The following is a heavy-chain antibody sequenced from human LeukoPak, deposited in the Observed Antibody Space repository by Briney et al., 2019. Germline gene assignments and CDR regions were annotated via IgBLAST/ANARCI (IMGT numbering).Heavy chain of an antibody. CDR3: AGGQLKAEGYCSGGSCYGLVDWFDP. D-gene: IGHD2-15*01. CDR2: MNPNSGNT. J-gene: IGHJ5*02. CDR1: GYTFTSYD. Sequence: ASVKVSCKASGYTFTSYDINWVRQATGQGLEWMGWMNPNSGNTGYAQKFQGRVTMTRNTSISTAYMELSSLRSEDTAVYYCAGGQLKAEGYCSGGSCYGLVDWFDPWGQGTLVTVSS. V-gene: IGHV1-8*01.